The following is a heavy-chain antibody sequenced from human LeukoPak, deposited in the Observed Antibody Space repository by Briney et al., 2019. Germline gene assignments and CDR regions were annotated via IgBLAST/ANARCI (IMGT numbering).Heavy chain of an antibody. Sequence: GGSLRLSCAASGFAFSSYVMSWVRQVPGKGLEWVSGISGSGGTHYADSVKGRLTISRDNARNTLYLQMNSLRAEDTAVYYCAKGGVISATHFDYYYSGMDVWGQGTTATVSS. J-gene: IGHJ6*02. CDR3: AKGGVISATHFDYYYSGMDV. V-gene: IGHV3-23*01. CDR2: ISGSGGT. D-gene: IGHD2-15*01. CDR1: GFAFSSYV.